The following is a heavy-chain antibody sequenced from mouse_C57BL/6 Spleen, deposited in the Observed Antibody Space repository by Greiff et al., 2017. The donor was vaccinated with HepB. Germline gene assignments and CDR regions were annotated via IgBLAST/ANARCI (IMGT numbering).Heavy chain of an antibody. Sequence: VQLQQSGPELVKPGASVKISCKASGYAFSSSWMNWVKQRPGKGLEWIGRIYPGDGDTNYNGKFKGKATLTADKSSSTAYMQLSSLTSEDSAVYFCARGYYGSSYAKDVWGTGTTLTVSS. CDR1: GYAFSSSW. D-gene: IGHD1-1*01. V-gene: IGHV1-82*01. CDR3: ARGYYGSSYAKDV. J-gene: IGHJ1*03. CDR2: IYPGDGDT.